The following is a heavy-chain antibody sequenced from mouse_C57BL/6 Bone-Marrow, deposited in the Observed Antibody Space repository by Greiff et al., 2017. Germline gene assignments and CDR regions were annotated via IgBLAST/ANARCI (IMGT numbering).Heavy chain of an antibody. Sequence: VQLQQSGAELVKPGASVKVSCKASGYTFTSYWMHWVKQRPGQGLEWIGRIHPSDSDTNYNEKFKGKATLTVAKSSSTAYMQLTSLTSEDSAVLYGAIVPRWDDYLYYAMDYWGQGTSVTVSS. CDR1: GYTFTSYW. CDR2: IHPSDSDT. V-gene: IGHV1-74*01. D-gene: IGHD2-4*01. J-gene: IGHJ4*01. CDR3: AIVPRWDDYLYYAMDY.